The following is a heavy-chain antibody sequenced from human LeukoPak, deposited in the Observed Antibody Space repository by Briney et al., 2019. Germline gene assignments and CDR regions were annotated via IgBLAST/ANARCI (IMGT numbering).Heavy chain of an antibody. CDR1: GGCFSGYY. J-gene: IGHJ4*02. CDR2: INHSISN. CDR3: ASVLGYCSGGSCHHNFDY. D-gene: IGHD2-15*01. Sequence: PSETLSLKCAVYGGCFSGYYWSWMRQPPGKGLEWIGEINHSISNNYNTSLKSRVTISVDTSKNQFSLKLSSVTAAETAVYYCASVLGYCSGGSCHHNFDYWGQGTLVTVSS. V-gene: IGHV4-34*01.